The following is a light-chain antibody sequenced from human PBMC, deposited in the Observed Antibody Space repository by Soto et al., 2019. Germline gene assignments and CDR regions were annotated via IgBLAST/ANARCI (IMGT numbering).Light chain of an antibody. V-gene: IGKV3D-20*02. CDR2: DAS. CDR1: QSVSNNY. CDR3: QQRRSWQVT. J-gene: IGKJ5*01. Sequence: EIVLTQSPGTLSLSPGERATLSRRASQSVSNNYLAWYQQKPGQAPRLLIYDASKRATGIPARFSGSGSGTNFTLTISSLEPEDFAVYYCQQRRSWQVTFGQGTRLEI.